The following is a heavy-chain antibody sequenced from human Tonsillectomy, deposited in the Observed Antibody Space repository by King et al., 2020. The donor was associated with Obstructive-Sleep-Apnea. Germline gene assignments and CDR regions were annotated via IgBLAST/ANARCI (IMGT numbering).Heavy chain of an antibody. CDR2: INPNSGGT. D-gene: IGHD2-2*01. V-gene: IGHV1-2*02. CDR1: RYTFTGYY. Sequence: GQLVQSGAEVKKPGASVKVSCKASRYTFTGYYMHWVRQAPGQGLEWMGWINPNSGGTNYAQKFQGRVTMTRDTSISTAYMELSRLRSDDTAVYYCARELKAAIRRSYYFDYWGQGTLVTVSS. J-gene: IGHJ4*02. CDR3: ARELKAAIRRSYYFDY.